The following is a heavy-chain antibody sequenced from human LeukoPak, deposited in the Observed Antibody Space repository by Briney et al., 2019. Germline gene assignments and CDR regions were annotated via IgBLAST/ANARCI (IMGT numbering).Heavy chain of an antibody. Sequence: GGSLRLSCAASGFTFSSYAMSWVRQAPGKGLEWVSAISGSGGSTYYADSVKGRFTISKDNSKNTLYLQMNSLRAEGTAVYYCTKDVLGYCSGGSCYLGYFDYWGQGTLVTVSS. CDR1: GFTFSSYA. CDR3: TKDVLGYCSGGSCYLGYFDY. CDR2: ISGSGGST. J-gene: IGHJ4*02. V-gene: IGHV3-23*01. D-gene: IGHD2-15*01.